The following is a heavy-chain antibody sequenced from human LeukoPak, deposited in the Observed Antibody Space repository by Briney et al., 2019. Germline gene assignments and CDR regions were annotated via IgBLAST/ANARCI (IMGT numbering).Heavy chain of an antibody. J-gene: IGHJ4*02. CDR3: AKGSGWYLFIYFDY. CDR2: ISWNSGSI. Sequence: TGGSLRLSCAASGFTFDDYAMHWVRQAPGKGLEWVSGISWNSGSIGYADSVKGRFTISRDNAKNSLYLQMNSLRAEDTALYYCAKGSGWYLFIYFDYWGQGTLVTVSS. CDR1: GFTFDDYA. D-gene: IGHD6-19*01. V-gene: IGHV3-9*01.